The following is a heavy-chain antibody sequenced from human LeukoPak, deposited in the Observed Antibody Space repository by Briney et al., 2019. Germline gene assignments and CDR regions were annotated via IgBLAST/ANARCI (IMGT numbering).Heavy chain of an antibody. J-gene: IGHJ4*02. D-gene: IGHD5-18*01. CDR1: GGTFSSYA. CDR3: ARGVGHRGQEHSYVYYFDY. V-gene: IGHV1-69*06. Sequence: SVKVSCKASGGTFSSYAISWVRQAPGQGLEWMGGIIPIFGTANYAQKFQGRVTITADKSTSTAYMELSSLRSEDTAVYYCARGVGHRGQEHSYVYYFDYWGQGPLVTVSS. CDR2: IIPIFGTA.